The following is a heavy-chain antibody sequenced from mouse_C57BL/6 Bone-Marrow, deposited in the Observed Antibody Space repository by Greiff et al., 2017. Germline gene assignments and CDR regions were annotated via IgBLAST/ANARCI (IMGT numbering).Heavy chain of an antibody. Sequence: EVQLQQSGPELVKPGASVKISCKASGYTFTDYYMNWVKQSHGKSLEWIGDINPNNGGTSYNQKFKGKATLTVDKSSSTAYMELRSLTSEDSAVXYCARSRVYDYDGFDYCGQGTTLTVSS. V-gene: IGHV1-26*01. D-gene: IGHD2-4*01. J-gene: IGHJ2*01. CDR3: ARSRVYDYDGFDY. CDR2: INPNNGGT. CDR1: GYTFTDYY.